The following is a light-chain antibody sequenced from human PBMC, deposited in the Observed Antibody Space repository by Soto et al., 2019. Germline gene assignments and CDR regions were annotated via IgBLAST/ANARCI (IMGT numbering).Light chain of an antibody. CDR3: QNYNSALT. Sequence: DIQMTQSPSTLSASVRDRVTITCRASQSISNRLAWYKQKPGKAPNVLIYAASSLQSGVPSRFSGSGSGTDFTLTIRSLKPEDVATYFCQNYNSALTFGQGTKLDIK. V-gene: IGKV1-27*01. CDR1: QSISNR. CDR2: AAS. J-gene: IGKJ1*01.